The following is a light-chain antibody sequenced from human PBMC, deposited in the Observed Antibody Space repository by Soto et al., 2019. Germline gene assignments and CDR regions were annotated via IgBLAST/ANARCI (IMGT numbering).Light chain of an antibody. Sequence: QSVLTQPPSSSRTPGQRVTLSSSGSSSNIGSNSVNWYQQLPGTAPKLLIYSNDRRPSGVPDRFSGSKSGTSASLAIRGLQSEDEADYYCAAWDDSLNGYVFGTGTKVPVL. CDR1: SSNIGSNS. J-gene: IGLJ1*01. V-gene: IGLV1-44*01. CDR2: SND. CDR3: AAWDDSLNGYV.